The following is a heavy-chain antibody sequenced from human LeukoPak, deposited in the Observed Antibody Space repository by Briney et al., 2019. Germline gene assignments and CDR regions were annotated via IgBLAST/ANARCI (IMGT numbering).Heavy chain of an antibody. J-gene: IGHJ6*02. CDR3: ARSNYYYYGMDV. CDR1: GGSISSYY. CDR2: IYYSGST. V-gene: IGHV4-59*01. Sequence: SETLSLTCTVSGGSISSYYWSWIRQPPGKGLEWIGYIYYSGSTNYNPSLKSRVTISVDTSKNQFSLKLSSVTAADTAVYYCARSNYYYYGMDVWGQGTTATVSS.